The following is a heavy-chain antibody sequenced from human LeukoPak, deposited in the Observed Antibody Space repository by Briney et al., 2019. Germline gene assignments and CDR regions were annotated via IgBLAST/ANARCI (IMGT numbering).Heavy chain of an antibody. V-gene: IGHV3-23*01. D-gene: IGHD6-13*01. CDR2: ISGSGGST. J-gene: IGHJ6*02. Sequence: PGGSLRLSCAASGFTFSSYAMTWVRQAPGKGLEWVSAISGSGGSTYYADSVKGRFTISRDNSKNTLYLQMNSLRAEDTAVYYCAKDHHRYSSSWNYGMDVWGQGTTVTVSS. CDR3: AKDHHRYSSSWNYGMDV. CDR1: GFTFSSYA.